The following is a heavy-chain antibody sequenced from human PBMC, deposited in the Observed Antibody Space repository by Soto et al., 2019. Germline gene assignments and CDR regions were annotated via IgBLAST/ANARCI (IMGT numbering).Heavy chain of an antibody. D-gene: IGHD3-10*01. CDR3: ARRAAGGGDYWYFDL. CDR2: INGGNGKT. J-gene: IGHJ2*01. CDR1: GYTFTNHA. V-gene: IGHV1-3*01. Sequence: QVQLVQSGAEVKKPGASVTVSCKASGYTFTNHAIHWVRQAPGQGLEWMGSINGGNGKTKYSQNLQGKVTITRDTSASTAYMELSSLTFEETAVYYCARRAAGGGDYWYFDLWGHGTLVTVSS.